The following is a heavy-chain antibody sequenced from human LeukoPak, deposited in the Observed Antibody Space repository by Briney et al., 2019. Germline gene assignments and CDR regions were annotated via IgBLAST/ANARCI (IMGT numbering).Heavy chain of an antibody. J-gene: IGHJ4*02. Sequence: SETLSLTCAVSGGSISSSNWWSWVRQPPGKGLEWIGEIYHSGSTNYNPSLKSRVTISVDKSKNQFSLKLSSVTAADTAVYYCAMTIADSSGYLFDYRGQGTLVTVSS. D-gene: IGHD3-22*01. CDR1: GGSISSSNW. V-gene: IGHV4-4*02. CDR3: AMTIADSSGYLFDY. CDR2: IYHSGST.